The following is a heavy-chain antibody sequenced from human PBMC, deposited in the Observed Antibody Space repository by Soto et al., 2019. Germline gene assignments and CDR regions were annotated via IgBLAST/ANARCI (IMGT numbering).Heavy chain of an antibody. CDR2: ISWNSGSI. V-gene: IGHV3-9*01. CDR3: AKCMVRGVIIWGIIDY. CDR1: GFTFDDYA. Sequence: GGSLRLSCAASGFTFDDYAMHWVRQAPGKGLEWVSGISWNSGSIGYADSVKGRFTISRDNAKNSLYLQMNSLRAEDTALYYCAKCMVRGVIIWGIIDYWGQGTLVTVSS. D-gene: IGHD3-10*01. J-gene: IGHJ4*02.